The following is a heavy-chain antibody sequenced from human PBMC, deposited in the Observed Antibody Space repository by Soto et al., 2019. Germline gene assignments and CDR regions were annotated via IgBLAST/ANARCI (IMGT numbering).Heavy chain of an antibody. Sequence: EVQLVESGGGLVQPGGSLRLSCAASGFTVSSNYMSWVRQAPGKGLEWVSVIYSGGSTYYADSVKGRFTISRDNSKNTLYLQMNSLRAEDTAVYYCARAPIAAAGRNYWGQGTLVTVSS. CDR1: GFTVSSNY. CDR3: ARAPIAAAGRNY. V-gene: IGHV3-66*01. CDR2: IYSGGST. D-gene: IGHD6-13*01. J-gene: IGHJ4*02.